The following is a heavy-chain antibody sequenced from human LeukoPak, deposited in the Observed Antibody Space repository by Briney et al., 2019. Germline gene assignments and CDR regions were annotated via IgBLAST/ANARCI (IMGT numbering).Heavy chain of an antibody. D-gene: IGHD5-24*01. V-gene: IGHV4-39*01. J-gene: IGHJ4*02. CDR2: IYYSGST. Sequence: PSETLSLTCTVSGGSISSSSDYWGWIRQAPGKGLEWIGSIYYSGSTYHNPSLKSRVTISVDTSKNQFSLRLSSVTAADTAVYYCARLGTGRRWLQPGNDYWGQGTLVTVSS. CDR1: GGSISSSSDY. CDR3: ARLGTGRRWLQPGNDY.